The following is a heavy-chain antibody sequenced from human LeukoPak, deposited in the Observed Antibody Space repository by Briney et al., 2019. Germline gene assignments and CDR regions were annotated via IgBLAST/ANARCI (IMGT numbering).Heavy chain of an antibody. CDR3: AKDTSRHVWGNYRLNPSLDY. Sequence: GGSLRLSCAASGFTFSRYWMSWVRQAPGKGLEWVASINQAESAKFYVDSVKGRFTISRDNAKNSLFLQMNSLKVEDTAFYYCAKDTSRHVWGNYRLNPSLDYWGQGTLVTVSS. CDR1: GFTFSRYW. CDR2: INQAESAK. V-gene: IGHV3-7*01. J-gene: IGHJ4*02. D-gene: IGHD3-16*02.